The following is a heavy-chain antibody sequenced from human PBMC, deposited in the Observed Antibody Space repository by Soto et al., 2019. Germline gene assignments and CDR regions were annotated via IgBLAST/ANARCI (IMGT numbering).Heavy chain of an antibody. Sequence: GGSLRLSCAASGFTVSSNYMSWVRQAPGKGLEWVSVIYSGGSTYYADSVKGRFTISRDNSKNTLYLQMNSLRAEDTAVYYCARDIGGYDLFGPPGYWGQGTLVTVSS. J-gene: IGHJ4*02. CDR2: IYSGGST. CDR3: ARDIGGYDLFGPPGY. CDR1: GFTVSSNY. D-gene: IGHD5-12*01. V-gene: IGHV3-53*01.